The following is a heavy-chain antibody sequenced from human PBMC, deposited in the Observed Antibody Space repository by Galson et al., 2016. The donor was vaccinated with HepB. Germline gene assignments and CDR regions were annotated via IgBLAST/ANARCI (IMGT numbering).Heavy chain of an antibody. Sequence: QSGAEVKKPGESLQISCTGSGFNFAHYWIAWVRQMPGKGLEWMGIILPVDSDTRYGPSFQGQVTISADKSTNTAYVQWSSLKASDSGIYYCARHDGAGSYSNLDLWGQGTLVTVSS. CDR3: ARHDGAGSYSNLDL. D-gene: IGHD3-10*01. J-gene: IGHJ5*02. V-gene: IGHV5-51*01. CDR2: ILPVDSDT. CDR1: GFNFAHYW.